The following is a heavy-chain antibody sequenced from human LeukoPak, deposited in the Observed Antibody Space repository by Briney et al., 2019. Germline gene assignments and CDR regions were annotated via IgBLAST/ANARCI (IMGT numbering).Heavy chain of an antibody. J-gene: IGHJ4*02. CDR3: AKLSYSSRQDEFY. D-gene: IGHD6-19*01. V-gene: IGHV3-30*18. CDR1: GFTFSSYG. CDR2: ISYDGSNK. Sequence: AGRDLRLSCAASGFTFSSYGMHWLRQAPGKGLEWVAVISYDGSNKYYADSVKGRFTISRDNSKNTLYLQMNSLRAEDTAVYYCAKLSYSSRQDEFYWGQGTLVTVSS.